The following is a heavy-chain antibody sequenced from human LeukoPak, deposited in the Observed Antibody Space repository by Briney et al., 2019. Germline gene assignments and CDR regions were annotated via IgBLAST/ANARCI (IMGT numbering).Heavy chain of an antibody. V-gene: IGHV3-30*18. CDR1: GFTFSSYG. CDR3: AKSRGVGATVHFDY. Sequence: GGSLRLSCAASGFTFSSYGMPWVRQAPGKGLEWVAVISYDGSNKYYADSVKGRFTISRDNSKNTLYQQMNSLRAEDTAVYYCAKSRGVGATVHFDYWGQGTLVTVSS. D-gene: IGHD1-26*01. J-gene: IGHJ4*02. CDR2: ISYDGSNK.